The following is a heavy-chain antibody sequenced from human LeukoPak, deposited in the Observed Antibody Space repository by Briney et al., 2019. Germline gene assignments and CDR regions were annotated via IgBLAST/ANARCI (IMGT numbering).Heavy chain of an antibody. D-gene: IGHD6-19*01. V-gene: IGHV3-33*01. Sequence: GGSLRLSCAASGFTFSSYGMHWVRQAPGKGLEWVAVIWYDGSNKYYADSVKGRFTISRDNSKNTLYLQMNSLRAEDTAVYYCARVSPRGWYHGFYWGQGTLVTVSS. CDR3: ARVSPRGWYHGFY. J-gene: IGHJ4*02. CDR1: GFTFSSYG. CDR2: IWYDGSNK.